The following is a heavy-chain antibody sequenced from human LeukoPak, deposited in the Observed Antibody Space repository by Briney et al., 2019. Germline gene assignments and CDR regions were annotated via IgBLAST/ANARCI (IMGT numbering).Heavy chain of an antibody. D-gene: IGHD4-17*01. CDR2: IYYSGST. CDR3: ARAPMTTVTSFDY. V-gene: IGHV4-39*07. Sequence: ASETLSLTCTVSGGSISSGDYYWGWIRRPPGKGLEWIVSIYYSGSTYYNPSLKSRVTISVDTSKNQFSLKLSSVTAADTAVYYCARAPMTTVTSFDYWGQGTLATVSS. CDR1: GGSISSGDYY. J-gene: IGHJ4*02.